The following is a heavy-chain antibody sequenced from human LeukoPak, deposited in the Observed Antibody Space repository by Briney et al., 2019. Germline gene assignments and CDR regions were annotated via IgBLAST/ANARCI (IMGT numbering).Heavy chain of an antibody. CDR3: ARGPRMELDY. V-gene: IGHV3-64*02. Sequence: PGGSLRLSCAASGFTFSSYGMHWVRQAPGKGLEFVSAISGNGGSTYYAESVKGRFTISRDNSKNTLYLQMGSLRAEDMAVYYCARGPRMELDYWGQGTLVTVSS. CDR2: ISGNGGST. D-gene: IGHD1-7*01. CDR1: GFTFSSYG. J-gene: IGHJ4*02.